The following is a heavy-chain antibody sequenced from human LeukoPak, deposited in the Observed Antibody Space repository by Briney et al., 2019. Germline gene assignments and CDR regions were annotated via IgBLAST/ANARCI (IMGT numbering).Heavy chain of an antibody. CDR2: IKSKTDGGTT. CDR3: TTDYCSGSCHSLGPDLFGY. J-gene: IGHJ4*02. Sequence: GGSLRLSCAASGFTFSNAWMSWVRQAPGKGLEWVGRIKSKTDGGTTDYAAPVKGRFTISRDDSKNTLYLQMNSLKTEDTAVYYCTTDYCSGSCHSLGPDLFGYWGQGTLVTVSS. D-gene: IGHD2-15*01. V-gene: IGHV3-15*01. CDR1: GFTFSNAW.